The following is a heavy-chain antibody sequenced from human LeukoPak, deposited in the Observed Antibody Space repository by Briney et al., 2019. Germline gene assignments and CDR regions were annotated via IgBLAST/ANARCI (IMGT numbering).Heavy chain of an antibody. V-gene: IGHV4-59*08. Sequence: SETLSLTCTVSGGSISGYYWSWIRQPPGKGLEWIGYIYYSGSTKYNPSLRSRVTISVDTSKNQFSLKLTSVTAADTAVYYCARHEDDAFDIWGQGTVVTVSS. CDR1: GGSISGYY. J-gene: IGHJ3*02. CDR3: ARHEDDAFDI. CDR2: IYYSGST.